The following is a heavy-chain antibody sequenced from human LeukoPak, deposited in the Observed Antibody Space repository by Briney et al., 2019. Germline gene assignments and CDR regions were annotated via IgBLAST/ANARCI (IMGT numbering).Heavy chain of an antibody. V-gene: IGHV3-21*01. J-gene: IGHJ4*02. D-gene: IGHD5-24*01. Sequence: PGGSLRLSCAASGFTFSSYSMNWVRQAPGKGLEWVSSISSSSSYIYYADSVKGRFTISRDNAKNSLYLQMNSLRAEDTAVHYCARDGEMGRDFDYWGQGTLVTVSS. CDR3: ARDGEMGRDFDY. CDR1: GFTFSSYS. CDR2: ISSSSSYI.